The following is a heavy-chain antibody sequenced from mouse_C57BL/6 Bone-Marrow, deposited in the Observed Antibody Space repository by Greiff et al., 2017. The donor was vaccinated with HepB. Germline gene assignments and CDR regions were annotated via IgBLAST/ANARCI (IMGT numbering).Heavy chain of an antibody. Sequence: VQLQQSGPELVKPGDSVKISCKASGYSFTGYFMNWVMQSHGKSLEWIGRINPYNGDTFYNQKFKGKATLTVDKSSSTAHMELRSLTSEDSAVYYGARSPYGPPYWYFDVWGTGTTVTVSS. V-gene: IGHV1-20*01. CDR1: GYSFTGYF. D-gene: IGHD1-1*02. CDR2: INPYNGDT. J-gene: IGHJ1*03. CDR3: ARSPYGPPYWYFDV.